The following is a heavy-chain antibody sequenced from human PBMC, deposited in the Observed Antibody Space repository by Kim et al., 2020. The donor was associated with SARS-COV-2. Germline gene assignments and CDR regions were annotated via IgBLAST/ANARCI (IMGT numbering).Heavy chain of an antibody. CDR1: GLSFTNAW. CDR2: IKSHVEGGTT. D-gene: IGHD1-26*01. V-gene: IGHV3-15*01. Sequence: GGSLRLSCAVSGLSFTNAWMTWVRQAPGKGLEWVGRIKSHVEGGTTDYAGPVKGRFTISRDDSKNTVYLQMTSLKTEDTAVYYCTTDVLGADNAFDVWGQGTRVTLSS. CDR3: TTDVLGADNAFDV. J-gene: IGHJ3*01.